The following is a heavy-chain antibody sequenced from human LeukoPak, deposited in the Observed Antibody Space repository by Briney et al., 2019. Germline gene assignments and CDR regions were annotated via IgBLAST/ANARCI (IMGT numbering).Heavy chain of an antibody. D-gene: IGHD3-22*01. CDR1: GITLSNYG. V-gene: IGHV3-23*01. CDR3: AKRGVVIRVILVGFHKEAYYFDS. CDR2: ISDRGGRT. Sequence: GGSLRLSCAVSGITLSNYGMSWVRQAPGKGLEWVAGISDRGGRTNYADSVKGRFTISRGNPKNTLYLQMTSLRAEATAVYFCAKRGVVIRVILVGFHKEAYYFDSWGQGALVTVSS. J-gene: IGHJ4*02.